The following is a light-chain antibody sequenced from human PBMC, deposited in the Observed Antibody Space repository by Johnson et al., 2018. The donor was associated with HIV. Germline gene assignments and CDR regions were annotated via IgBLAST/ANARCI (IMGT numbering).Light chain of an antibody. CDR1: SSNIGNNY. J-gene: IGLJ1*01. Sequence: QSVLTQPPSVSAATGQKVTISCSGSSSNIGNNYVSWYQQLPGTAPKLLIYDNNKRPSGIPDRFSGSKSGTSATLGITGLQTGGDADYFSGTWDTILQTFVFGTGTEVSVL. V-gene: IGLV1-51*01. CDR3: GTWDTILQTFV. CDR2: DNN.